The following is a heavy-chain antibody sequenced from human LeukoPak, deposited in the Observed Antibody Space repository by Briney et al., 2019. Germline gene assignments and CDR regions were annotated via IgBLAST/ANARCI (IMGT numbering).Heavy chain of an antibody. CDR3: ARDWAYYYGMDV. J-gene: IGHJ6*02. Sequence: PSETLSLTCTVSGGSISSYYWSWIRQPAGKGLEWIGRFYTSWSGGNTDYNPSLKSRVTMSGDTSKNQFSLKLSSVTAADTAVYYCARDWAYYYGMDVWGQGTTVTVSS. CDR2: FYTSWSGGNT. CDR1: GGSISSYY. D-gene: IGHD3-16*01. V-gene: IGHV4-4*07.